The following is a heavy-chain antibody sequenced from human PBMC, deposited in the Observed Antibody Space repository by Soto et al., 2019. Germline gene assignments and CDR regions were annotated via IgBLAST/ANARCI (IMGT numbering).Heavy chain of an antibody. CDR1: GGSFSGYY. J-gene: IGHJ4*02. D-gene: IGHD1-7*01. V-gene: IGHV4-34*01. Sequence: SETLSLTCAVYGGSFSGYYWSWIRQPPGKGLEWTGEIYRTGSTNYNPSLKSRVTISLDKSENQFSLKVTSLTAADTAVYYCASRDPGTSVDYWGQGTLVTVSS. CDR2: IYRTGST. CDR3: ASRDPGTSVDY.